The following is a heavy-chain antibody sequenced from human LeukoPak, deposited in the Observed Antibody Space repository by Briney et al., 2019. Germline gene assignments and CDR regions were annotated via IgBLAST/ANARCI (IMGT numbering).Heavy chain of an antibody. Sequence: GGSLRLSCAASGFTFSSYSMSWVRQAPGKGLEWVSSISSSSSYIYYADSVKGRFAISRDNAKNSLYLQMNSLRAEDTAVYYCARSFLVRGVYYYYMDVWGKGTTVTVSS. J-gene: IGHJ6*03. D-gene: IGHD3-10*01. V-gene: IGHV3-21*01. CDR3: ARSFLVRGVYYYYMDV. CDR2: ISSSSSYI. CDR1: GFTFSSYS.